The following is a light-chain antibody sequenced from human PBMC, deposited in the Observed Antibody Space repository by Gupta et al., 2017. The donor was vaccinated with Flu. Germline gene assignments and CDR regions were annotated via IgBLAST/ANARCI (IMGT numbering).Light chain of an antibody. V-gene: IGKV4-1*01. J-gene: IGKJ2*01. CDR2: WAS. CDR3: QQEYSIPHT. CDR1: QSWCDNSNNKNY. Sequence: SLGERATINCKSSQSWCDNSNNKNYLTWYQQRPGQPPKLLIYWASTRESGVPDRFSGSGSGTDFTLTISSLQAEDVAVYHCQQEYSIPHTFGQGTKLEIK.